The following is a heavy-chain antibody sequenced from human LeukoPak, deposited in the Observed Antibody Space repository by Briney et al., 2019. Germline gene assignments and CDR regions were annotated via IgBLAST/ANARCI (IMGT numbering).Heavy chain of an antibody. J-gene: IGHJ4*01. V-gene: IGHV4-38-2*02. CDR2: IYHSGST. D-gene: IGHD3-3*01. CDR1: GSSITTAFY. CDR3: TRVVTSGSYTLDN. Sequence: SETLSLTCTVSGSSITTAFYWGWIRQPPGKGLEWIGSIYHSGSTSYNPSLKSRVTISVHTSKNQFSLKLSSVTAADTAVYYCTRVVTSGSYTLDNWGHRTLVTVSS.